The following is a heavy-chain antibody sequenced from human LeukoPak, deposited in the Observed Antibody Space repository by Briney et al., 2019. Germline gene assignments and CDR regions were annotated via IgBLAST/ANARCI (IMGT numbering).Heavy chain of an antibody. CDR1: GTYW. Sequence: SLRLSCAASGTYWMHWVRQAPGKGLEWVSGISWNGGGMGYAVSVKGRFTISRDNAKNSLYLQMNSLRDEDTALYYCAKDITGGRSSPYFDSWGQGTLVTVSS. D-gene: IGHD6-6*01. CDR3: AKDITGGRSSPYFDS. J-gene: IGHJ4*02. CDR2: ISWNGGGM. V-gene: IGHV3-9*01.